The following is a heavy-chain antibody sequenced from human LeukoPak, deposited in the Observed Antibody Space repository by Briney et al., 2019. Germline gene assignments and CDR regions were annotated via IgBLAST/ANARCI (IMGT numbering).Heavy chain of an antibody. V-gene: IGHV3-7*01. D-gene: IGHD5-12*01. J-gene: IGHJ4*02. Sequence: GGSLRLSCAASGFTFTTYWMSWVRQFPGKGLEWVANIKQDGSEKYYVDSVKGRFTISRDNAKNSLYLQMNSLRAEDTAVYYCARDIVATIFDYWGQGTLVTVSS. CDR2: IKQDGSEK. CDR1: GFTFTTYW. CDR3: ARDIVATIFDY.